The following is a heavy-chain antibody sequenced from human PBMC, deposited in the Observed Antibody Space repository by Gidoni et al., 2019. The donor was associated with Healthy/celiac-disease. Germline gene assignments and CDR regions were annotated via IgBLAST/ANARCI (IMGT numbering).Heavy chain of an antibody. J-gene: IGHJ4*02. Sequence: QVQLQQWGAGLLKPSETLSLTCAVYGGSFSGYYWSWIRQPPGKGLEWIGEINHSGSTNYNPSLKSRVTISVDTSKNQFALKLSSVTAADTAVYYCARGGYPPFIHWGQGTLVTVSS. D-gene: IGHD5-18*01. CDR3: ARGGYPPFIH. CDR1: GGSFSGYY. CDR2: INHSGST. V-gene: IGHV4-34*01.